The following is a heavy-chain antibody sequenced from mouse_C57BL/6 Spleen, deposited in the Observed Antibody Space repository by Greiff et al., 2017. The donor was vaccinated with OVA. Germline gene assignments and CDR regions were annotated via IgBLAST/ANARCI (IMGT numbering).Heavy chain of an antibody. V-gene: IGHV2-2*01. J-gene: IGHJ3*01. D-gene: IGHD4-1*01. CDR3: ARGNWDEFAY. Sequence: QVQLKESGPGLVQPSQSLSITCTVSGFSLTSYGVHWVRQSPGKGLEWLGVIWSGGSTDYNAAFISRLSISKDNSKSQVFFKMNSLQADDTAIYYWARGNWDEFAYWGQGTLGTVSA. CDR1: GFSLTSYG. CDR2: IWSGGST.